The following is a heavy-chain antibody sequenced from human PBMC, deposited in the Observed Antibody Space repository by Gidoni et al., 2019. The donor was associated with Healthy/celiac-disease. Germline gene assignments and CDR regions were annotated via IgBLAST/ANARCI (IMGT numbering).Heavy chain of an antibody. V-gene: IGHV4-39*01. CDR3: ARLRKLTEVDY. CDR1: GGSISSSSYY. CDR2: IYYSGST. Sequence: QLQLQESGPGLVKPSETLSLTCTVSGGSISSSSYYWGWIRQPPGKGLEWIGSIYYSGSTYYNPSLKSRVTISVDTSKNQFSLKLSSVIAADTAVYYCARLRKLTEVDYWGQGTLVTVSS. J-gene: IGHJ4*02. D-gene: IGHD7-27*01.